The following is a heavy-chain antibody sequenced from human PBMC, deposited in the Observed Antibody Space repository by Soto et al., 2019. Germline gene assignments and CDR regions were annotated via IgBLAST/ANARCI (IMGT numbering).Heavy chain of an antibody. CDR3: ARGYSGPFNWFDP. J-gene: IGHJ5*02. V-gene: IGHV1-3*01. CDR2: INAGNGNT. CDR1: GYTFTSYA. Sequence: EASVKVSCKASGYTFTSYAMHWVRQAPGQRLEWMGWINAGNGNTKYSQKFQGRVTITRDTSASTACMELSSLRSEDTAVYYCARGYSGPFNWFDPWGQGTLVTVSS. D-gene: IGHD1-26*01.